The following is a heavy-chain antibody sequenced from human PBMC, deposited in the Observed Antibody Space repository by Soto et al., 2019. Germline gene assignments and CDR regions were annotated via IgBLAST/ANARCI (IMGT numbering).Heavy chain of an antibody. CDR3: AKDPHRNYYGSGQFDP. D-gene: IGHD3-10*01. CDR1: GFTFSGYG. V-gene: IGHV3-30*18. Sequence: GGSLRLSCAASGFTFSGYGMHWVRQAPGKGLEWVAVISYDGSNKYYADSVKGRFTISRDNSKNTLYLQMNSLRAEDTAVYYCAKDPHRNYYGSGQFDPWGQGTLVTVSS. J-gene: IGHJ5*02. CDR2: ISYDGSNK.